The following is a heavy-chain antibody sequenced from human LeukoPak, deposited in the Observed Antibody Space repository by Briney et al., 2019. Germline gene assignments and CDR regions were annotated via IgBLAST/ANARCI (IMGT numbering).Heavy chain of an antibody. Sequence: GGSLRLSCAASGFTFSSYWMSWVRQAPGKGLEWVANIKQDGSEKYYVDSVKGRFTISRDNAKNSLYLQMNSLRAEDTAVYYWARADQYYDFWSAGWYFDYWGRGTLVTVSS. V-gene: IGHV3-7*01. D-gene: IGHD3-3*01. CDR1: GFTFSSYW. CDR2: IKQDGSEK. CDR3: ARADQYYDFWSAGWYFDY. J-gene: IGHJ4*02.